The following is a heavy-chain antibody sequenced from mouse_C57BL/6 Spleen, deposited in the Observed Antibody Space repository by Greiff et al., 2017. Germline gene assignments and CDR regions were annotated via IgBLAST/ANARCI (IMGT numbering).Heavy chain of an antibody. CDR2: IDPSDSET. V-gene: IGHV1-52*01. CDR3: ARRDGYDVGFAY. D-gene: IGHD2-2*01. Sequence: QVQLQQSGAELVRPGSSVKLSCKASGYTFTSYWMHWVKQRPIQGLEWIGNIDPSDSETHYNQKFKDKATLTVDKSSSTAYMQLSSLTSEDSAVYYCARRDGYDVGFAYWGQGTLVTVSA. J-gene: IGHJ3*01. CDR1: GYTFTSYW.